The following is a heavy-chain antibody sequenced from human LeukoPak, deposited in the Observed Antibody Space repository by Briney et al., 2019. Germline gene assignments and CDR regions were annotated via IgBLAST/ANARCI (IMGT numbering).Heavy chain of an antibody. V-gene: IGHV4-4*07. CDR2: IYTSGST. CDR3: ARVEITTNYYYGMDV. J-gene: IGHJ6*02. D-gene: IGHD4-4*01. Sequence: SETLSLTCTVSGGSISSYYWSWIRQPAGKGLEWIGRIYTSGSTNYNPSLKSRVTMSVDTSKNQFSLKLSSVTAADTAVYYCARVEITTNYYYGMDVWGQGTTVTVSS. CDR1: GGSISSYY.